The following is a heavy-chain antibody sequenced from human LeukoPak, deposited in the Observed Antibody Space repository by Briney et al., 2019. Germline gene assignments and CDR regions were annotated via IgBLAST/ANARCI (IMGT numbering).Heavy chain of an antibody. D-gene: IGHD3-16*02. CDR1: GFTFSSYA. J-gene: IGHJ5*02. CDR2: ISGSGGST. V-gene: IGHV3-23*01. Sequence: GGPLRLSCAASGFTFSSYAMSWVRQAPGKGLEWVSAISGSGGSTYFADSVKGRFTISRDNSKNTLYLQMNSLRAEDTAVYYCARGGGYRPFDPWGQGTLVTVSS. CDR3: ARGGGYRPFDP.